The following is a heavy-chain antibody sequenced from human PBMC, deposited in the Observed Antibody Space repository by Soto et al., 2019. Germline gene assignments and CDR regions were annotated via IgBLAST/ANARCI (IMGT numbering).Heavy chain of an antibody. CDR2: IYYSGST. Sequence: TXSLACTVYGGPVTRGSSYWTWIRQPARKGLEWIGYIYYSGSTNYSPSRKSRVTISLDTSNNQFSLRLSSVTAADTAVYYCARTFCSTTSCQAHGMDVWGQGTTVTVSS. CDR1: GGPVTRGSSY. D-gene: IGHD2-2*01. CDR3: ARTFCSTTSCQAHGMDV. J-gene: IGHJ6*02. V-gene: IGHV4-61*01.